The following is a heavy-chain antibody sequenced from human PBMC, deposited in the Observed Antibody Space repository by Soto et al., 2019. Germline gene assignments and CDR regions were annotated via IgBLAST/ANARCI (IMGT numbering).Heavy chain of an antibody. Sequence: ASVKVSCKASGYTFTSYDINWVRQATGQGLEWMGWMNPNSGNTGYAQKFQGRVTMTRNTTISTAYMELSSLKSEDTAVNYSATVLLWFGEPHAWGQGTLVTVSS. CDR1: GYTFTSYD. CDR2: MNPNSGNT. V-gene: IGHV1-8*01. CDR3: ATVLLWFGEPHA. J-gene: IGHJ5*02. D-gene: IGHD3-10*01.